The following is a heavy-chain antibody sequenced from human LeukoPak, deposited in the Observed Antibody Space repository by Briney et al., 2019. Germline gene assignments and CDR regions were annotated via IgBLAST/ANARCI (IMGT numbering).Heavy chain of an antibody. J-gene: IGHJ4*02. CDR3: AKGTLGACAGARCYPFDH. Sequence: GSLRLSCGASGFTFSSYTMNWVRQAPGKEMEWVSSITGNTGNTYVAEPVKGRFTISRDNSRNTLYLQMNTLRAEDTAIYYCAKGTLGACAGARCYPFDHWGQGALFTVSS. V-gene: IGHV3-23*01. D-gene: IGHD4/OR15-4a*01. CDR1: GFTFSSYT. CDR2: ITGNTGNT.